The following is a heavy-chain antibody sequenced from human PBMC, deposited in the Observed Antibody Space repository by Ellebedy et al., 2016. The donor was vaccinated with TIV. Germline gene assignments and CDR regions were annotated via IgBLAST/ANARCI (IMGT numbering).Heavy chain of an antibody. CDR2: ISVGGST. CDR1: GFTVNGNY. V-gene: IGHV3-66*01. Sequence: GESLKISCVVSGFTVNGNYMSWVRQAPGKGLEWVSVISVGGSTYYADSVKGRFTISRDNSKHTLFLQLNSLRAEDTAVYYCASETFNDVDLELWGLFDMWGQGTTVTVSS. J-gene: IGHJ3*02. CDR3: ASETFNDVDLELWGLFDM. D-gene: IGHD3-16*01.